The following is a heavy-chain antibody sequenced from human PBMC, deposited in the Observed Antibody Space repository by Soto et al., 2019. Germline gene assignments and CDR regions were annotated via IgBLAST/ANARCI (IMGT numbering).Heavy chain of an antibody. CDR1: GGSISSYY. J-gene: IGHJ3*02. CDR3: ARGGYYDSSGPVSGAFDI. D-gene: IGHD3-22*01. CDR2: IYYSGST. V-gene: IGHV4-59*01. Sequence: SETLSLTCTVSGGSISSYYWSWIRQPPGKGLEWIGYIYYSGSTNYNPSLKSRATISVDTSKNQFSLKLSSVTAADTAVYYCARGGYYDSSGPVSGAFDIWGQGTMVTVSS.